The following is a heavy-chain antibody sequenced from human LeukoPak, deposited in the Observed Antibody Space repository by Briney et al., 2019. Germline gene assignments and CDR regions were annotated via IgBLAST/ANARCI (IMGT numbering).Heavy chain of an antibody. CDR3: AGSLSSGSFDY. CDR2: INPSGGST. Sequence: GASVKVSCTASGYTFTSYYMHWVRQAPGQGLEWMGIINPSGGSTSYAQKFQGRVTMTRDTSTSTVYMELSSLRSEDTAVYYCAGSLSSGSFDYWGQGTLVTVSS. J-gene: IGHJ4*02. D-gene: IGHD6-19*01. V-gene: IGHV1-46*01. CDR1: GYTFTSYY.